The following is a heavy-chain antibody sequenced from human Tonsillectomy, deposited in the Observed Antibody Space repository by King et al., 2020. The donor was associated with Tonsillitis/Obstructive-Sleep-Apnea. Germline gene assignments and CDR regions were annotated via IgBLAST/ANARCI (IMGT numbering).Heavy chain of an antibody. V-gene: IGHV4-39*01. Sequence: LQLQESDPGLVKPSETLSLTCFVSGGSISNRNYYWGWVRQPPGKGLEWVGTIYYNGDTYYSPSLKSRVTISVDTSKNHFSLKLTSVTAADTAVYYCARHARDYPDYYYYMDVWGKGTTVTVSS. CDR3: ARHARDYPDYYYYMDV. J-gene: IGHJ6*03. D-gene: IGHD4-11*01. CDR2: IYYNGDT. CDR1: GGSISNRNYY.